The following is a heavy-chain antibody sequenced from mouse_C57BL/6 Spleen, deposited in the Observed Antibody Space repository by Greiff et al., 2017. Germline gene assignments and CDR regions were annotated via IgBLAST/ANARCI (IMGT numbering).Heavy chain of an antibody. CDR3: ARRGSYYSNYFDY. Sequence: QVQLQQSGAELVKPGASVKMSCKASGYTFTSYWITWVKQRPGQGLEWIGDIYPGSGSTNYNEQFKSKATLTVDTSSSTAYMQLSSLTSEDSAVYCGARRGSYYSNYFDYWGQGTTLTVSA. D-gene: IGHD2-5*01. J-gene: IGHJ2*01. V-gene: IGHV1-55*01. CDR1: GYTFTSYW. CDR2: IYPGSGST.